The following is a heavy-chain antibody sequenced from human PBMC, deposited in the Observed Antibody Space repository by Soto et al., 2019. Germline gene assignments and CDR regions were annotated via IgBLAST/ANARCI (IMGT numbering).Heavy chain of an antibody. J-gene: IGHJ2*01. Sequence: QVQLVQSGAEVKKPGSSVTVSCKASGGTFSSYTISWVRQAPGQGLEWMGGIIPIFGTANYAQKFQGRVAITADESTSPAYMALSSLRSEDTAVYYCARGNHRWLQLWYFDLWGRGTLVTVSS. CDR2: IIPIFGTA. V-gene: IGHV1-69*12. CDR1: GGTFSSYT. D-gene: IGHD5-12*01. CDR3: ARGNHRWLQLWYFDL.